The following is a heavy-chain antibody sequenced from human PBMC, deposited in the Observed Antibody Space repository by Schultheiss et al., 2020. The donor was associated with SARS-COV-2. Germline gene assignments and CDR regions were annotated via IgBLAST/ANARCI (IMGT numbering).Heavy chain of an antibody. CDR1: GFTFSSYA. Sequence: GGSLRLSCAASGFTFSSYAMSWVRQAPGKGLEWVSAISGSGGSTYYADSVKGRFTISRDNSKNTLYLQMNSLRAEDTAVYYCAKDRFSKLVATPVDTAMVRGLDYWGQGALVTVSS. CDR3: AKDRFSKLVATPVDTAMVRGLDY. V-gene: IGHV3-23*01. CDR2: ISGSGGST. J-gene: IGHJ4*02. D-gene: IGHD5-18*01.